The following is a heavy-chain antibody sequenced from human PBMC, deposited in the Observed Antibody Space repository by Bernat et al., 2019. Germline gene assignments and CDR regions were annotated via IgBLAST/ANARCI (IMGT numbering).Heavy chain of an antibody. Sequence: QVQLVESGGGVVQPGRSLRLSCTASGFAFSDYGMHWVRQAPGKGLEWVSVLWYDGSIQYYADSVKGRFTISRDNSKNTVYLQMNSLRAEDTAVYYCARALGVQSGYFDYWGQGTLVTVSS. V-gene: IGHV3-33*01. CDR2: LWYDGSIQ. J-gene: IGHJ4*02. CDR1: GFAFSDYG. D-gene: IGHD3-10*01. CDR3: ARALGVQSGYFDY.